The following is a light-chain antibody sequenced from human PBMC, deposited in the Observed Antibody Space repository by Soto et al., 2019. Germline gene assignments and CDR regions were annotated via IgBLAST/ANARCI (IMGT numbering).Light chain of an antibody. V-gene: IGKV4-1*01. CDR1: QSVLYSSNNMNY. CDR3: QQYYSTPWT. Sequence: RATIICKSSQSVLYSSNNMNYLAWYQQKAGQPPKLLIYWASTRESGVPDRFGGSGSGTEFTLTINSLQAEDVAVYYCQQYYSTPWTFGQGTKVDIK. J-gene: IGKJ1*01. CDR2: WAS.